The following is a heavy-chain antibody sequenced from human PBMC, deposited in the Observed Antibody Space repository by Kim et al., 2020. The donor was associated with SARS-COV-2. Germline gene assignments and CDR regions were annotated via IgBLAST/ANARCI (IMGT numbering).Heavy chain of an antibody. CDR3: AKGRDSSGYYYLYDY. D-gene: IGHD3-22*01. J-gene: IGHJ4*02. Sequence: GGSLRLSCAASGFTFDDYAMHWVRQAPGKGLEWVSLISGDGGSTYYADSVKGRFTISRDNSKNSLYLQMNSLRTEDTALYYCAKGRDSSGYYYLYDYWGQGTLVTVSS. CDR1: GFTFDDYA. CDR2: ISGDGGST. V-gene: IGHV3-43*02.